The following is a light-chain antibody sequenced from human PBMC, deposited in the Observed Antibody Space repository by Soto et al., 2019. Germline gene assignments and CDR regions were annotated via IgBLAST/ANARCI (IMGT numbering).Light chain of an antibody. CDR2: RNN. CDR1: SSNIGYSY. Sequence: QSVVTQPPSASGTPGQRVTISCSGGSSNIGYSYVYWYQQVPGTAPKLLIQRNNQRPSGVPDRFSGSKSGTSASLAISGLGSEDEAEYFCAAWDDSLRGVIFGGGSKLTVL. J-gene: IGLJ2*01. CDR3: AAWDDSLRGVI. V-gene: IGLV1-47*01.